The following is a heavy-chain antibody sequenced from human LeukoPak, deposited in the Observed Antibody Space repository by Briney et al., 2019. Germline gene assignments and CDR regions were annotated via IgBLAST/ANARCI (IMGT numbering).Heavy chain of an antibody. CDR2: INPNGGDT. CDR1: GYTFTSYG. D-gene: IGHD2/OR15-2a*01. Sequence: ASVKVSCKASGYTFTSYGISWVRQAPGQGLEWMGRINPNGGDTDFAQKFLGRVTLTRGTSITTAYMELSRLRSDDTAVYYCARVPTVIVSAGISELGIDYWGQGTLVTVSS. J-gene: IGHJ4*02. CDR3: ARVPTVIVSAGISELGIDY. V-gene: IGHV1-2*06.